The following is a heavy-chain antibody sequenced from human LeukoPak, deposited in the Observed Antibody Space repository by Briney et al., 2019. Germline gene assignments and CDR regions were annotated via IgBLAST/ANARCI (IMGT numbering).Heavy chain of an antibody. V-gene: IGHV3-21*01. D-gene: IGHD3-22*01. CDR1: GFTFSNYA. J-gene: IGHJ4*02. CDR2: ISGSSSDI. Sequence: GGSLRLSCAASGFTFSNYAMNWVRQAPGKGLEWVSSISGSSSDIYYADSVKGRFTISRDNAKNSLYLQINRLRAEDTAIYYCARRGYYDSSGGPPDYWGQGTLVTVSS. CDR3: ARRGYYDSSGGPPDY.